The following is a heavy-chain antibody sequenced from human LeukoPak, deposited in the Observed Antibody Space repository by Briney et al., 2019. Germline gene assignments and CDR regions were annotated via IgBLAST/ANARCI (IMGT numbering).Heavy chain of an antibody. CDR1: GGTFSSYA. CDR3: ARWLQLLDTFDY. D-gene: IGHD5-24*01. J-gene: IGHJ4*02. Sequence: ASVKVSCKASGGTFSSYAISWVRQAPGQGLEWMGRIIPILGIANYAQKFQGRVTITADKSTSTAYMELSSLRSEDTAVYYCARWLQLLDTFDYWGQGTLVTVSS. CDR2: IIPILGIA. V-gene: IGHV1-69*04.